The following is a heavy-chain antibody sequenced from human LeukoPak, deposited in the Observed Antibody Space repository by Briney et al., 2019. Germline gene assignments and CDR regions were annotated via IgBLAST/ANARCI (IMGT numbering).Heavy chain of an antibody. Sequence: PGGSLRLSCAVSGLTFADYGLSWVRQAPGKGLEWVAGINWNGDRIDYADSVKGRFTISRDNAKNSLSLQMNSLRAEDTALYYCARDSRTYYDVWSGYYIRGQGTLVTVSS. CDR3: ARDSRTYYDVWSGYYI. V-gene: IGHV3-20*04. CDR2: INWNGDRI. D-gene: IGHD3-3*01. CDR1: GLTFADYG. J-gene: IGHJ4*02.